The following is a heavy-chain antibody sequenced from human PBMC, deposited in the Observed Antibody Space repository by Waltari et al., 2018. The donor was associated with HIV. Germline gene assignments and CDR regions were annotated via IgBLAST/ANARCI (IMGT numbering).Heavy chain of an antibody. J-gene: IGHJ3*02. V-gene: IGHV4-59*01. Sequence: QVQLQESGPGLVKPSETLSLTCTVSGGSISSYYWSWIRQPPGKGLEWIGYIYYSGSTNYNPSLKSRVTISVDTSKNQFSLKLSSVTAADTAVYYCARGDYGDYRVIVSAFDIWGQGTMVTVSS. CDR1: GGSISSYY. D-gene: IGHD4-17*01. CDR3: ARGDYGDYRVIVSAFDI. CDR2: IYYSGST.